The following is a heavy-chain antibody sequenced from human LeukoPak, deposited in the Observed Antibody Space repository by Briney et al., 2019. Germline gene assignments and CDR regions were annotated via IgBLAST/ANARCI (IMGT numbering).Heavy chain of an antibody. CDR3: ARDSWPYRIYYYYGMDV. V-gene: IGHV1-69*13. CDR2: IIPIFGTA. D-gene: IGHD2-15*01. CDR1: GGTFISYA. J-gene: IGHJ6*02. Sequence: ASVKVSCKASGGTFISYAISWVRQAPGQGLEWMGGIIPIFGTANYAQKFQGRVTITADESTSTAYMELSSLRSEDTAVYYCARDSWPYRIYYYYGMDVWGQGTTVTVSS.